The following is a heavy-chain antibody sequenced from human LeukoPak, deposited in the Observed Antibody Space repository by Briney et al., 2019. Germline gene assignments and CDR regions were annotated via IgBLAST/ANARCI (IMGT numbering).Heavy chain of an antibody. J-gene: IGHJ3*02. V-gene: IGHV5-51*01. D-gene: IGHD3-3*01. CDR3: ARGDYDFWSGYAFDI. CDR1: GYSFTSYW. Sequence: GEPLKISCQGPGYSFTSYWIGWVRQMHGRGLEWMGIIYPGDSDTRYSPSFQGQVTISADKSISTAYLQWSSLKASDTAMYYCARGDYDFWSGYAFDIWGQGTMVTVSS. CDR2: IYPGDSDT.